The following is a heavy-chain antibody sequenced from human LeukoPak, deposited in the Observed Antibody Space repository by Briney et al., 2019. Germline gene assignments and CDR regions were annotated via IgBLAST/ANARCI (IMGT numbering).Heavy chain of an antibody. J-gene: IGHJ6*03. D-gene: IGHD6-6*01. V-gene: IGHV4-39*01. CDR2: IYYSGST. Sequence: SETLSPTCTVSGGSISSSSYYWGWIRQPPGKGLEWIGSIYYSGSTYYNPSLKSRVTISVDTSKNQFSLKLSSVTAADTAVYYCASLEYSSSSDYYYYYYMDVWGKGTTVTVSS. CDR3: ASLEYSSSSDYYYYYYMDV. CDR1: GGSISSSSYY.